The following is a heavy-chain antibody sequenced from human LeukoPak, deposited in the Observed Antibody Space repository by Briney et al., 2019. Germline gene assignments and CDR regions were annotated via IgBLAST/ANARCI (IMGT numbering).Heavy chain of an antibody. CDR3: ARDRGVAVAGPPGY. CDR1: GYSISSGYY. CDR2: IFHSGST. D-gene: IGHD6-19*01. J-gene: IGHJ4*02. Sequence: PSETLSLTCAVPGYSISSGYYWGWIRQPPGKGLEWVGSIFHSGSTYYNPSLKSRVTISVDTSKNQFSLKLSSVTAADTAVYYCARDRGVAVAGPPGYWGQGTLVTVSS. V-gene: IGHV4-38-2*02.